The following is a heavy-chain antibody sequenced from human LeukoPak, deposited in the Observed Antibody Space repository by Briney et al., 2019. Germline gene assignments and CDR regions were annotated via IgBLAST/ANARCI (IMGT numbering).Heavy chain of an antibody. V-gene: IGHV4-39*01. Sequence: PETLSLTCTVSGGSISSSSYYWGWIRQPPGKGLEWIGSIYYSGSTYYNPSLKSRVTISVDTSKNQFSLKLSSVTAADTAVYYCARATYDYVWGSFMYYFDYWGQGTLVTVSS. D-gene: IGHD3-16*01. J-gene: IGHJ4*02. CDR1: GGSISSSSYY. CDR2: IYYSGST. CDR3: ARATYDYVWGSFMYYFDY.